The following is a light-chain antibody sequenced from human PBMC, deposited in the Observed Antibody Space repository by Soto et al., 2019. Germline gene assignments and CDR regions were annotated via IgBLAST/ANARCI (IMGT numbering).Light chain of an antibody. CDR2: DVN. CDR1: SSDPDDYRY. Sequence: QSALTQPRSVSGSPGQSLTISSTGRSSDPDDYRYVSWYQHHPGKAPKLVIYDVNKRPSGVPARFSGSTSGNTASLTISGLQADDEAEYYCCSYVTTPQIFGTGTKLTVL. V-gene: IGLV2-11*01. CDR3: CSYVTTPQI. J-gene: IGLJ1*01.